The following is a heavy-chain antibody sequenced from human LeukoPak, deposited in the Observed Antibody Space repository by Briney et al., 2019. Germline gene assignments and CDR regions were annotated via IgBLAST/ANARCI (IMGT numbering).Heavy chain of an antibody. J-gene: IGHJ5*02. V-gene: IGHV6-1*01. Sequence: SQTLSLTCAISGDSVSSNSVTWNWIRESPSRGLEWLGRTYYRSTWYSDYAVSVRGRITVNPDTSKNQFSLHLNSVTPEDTAVYYCARRLTQYDCFDPWGQGILVTVSS. D-gene: IGHD2-2*01. CDR3: ARRLTQYDCFDP. CDR2: TYYRSTWYS. CDR1: GDSVSSNSVT.